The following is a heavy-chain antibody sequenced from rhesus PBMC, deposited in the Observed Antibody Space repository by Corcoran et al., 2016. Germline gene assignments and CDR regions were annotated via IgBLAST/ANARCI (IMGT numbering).Heavy chain of an antibody. CDR2: IYGSGSST. V-gene: IGHV4-169*01. Sequence: QLQLQESGPGLVKPSETLSVTCAVSGGSISSNYWSWIRQPPGKGLEWIGRIYGSGSSTNYNPSLKSRVTLSVDTSKNQLSLKLSSVTAADTAVYYCARVGRRQLAYGLDSWGQGVVVTVSS. D-gene: IGHD6-25*01. CDR1: GGSISSNY. J-gene: IGHJ6*01. CDR3: ARVGRRQLAYGLDS.